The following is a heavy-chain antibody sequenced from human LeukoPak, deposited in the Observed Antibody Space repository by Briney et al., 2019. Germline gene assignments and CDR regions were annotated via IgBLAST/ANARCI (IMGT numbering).Heavy chain of an antibody. CDR2: INHSGTT. CDR1: GGSFSDYY. CDR3: ARRDYYGSGSDYRSFDY. D-gene: IGHD3-10*01. Sequence: SETLSLTCAVYGGSFSDYYWSWIRQSPGKGLEWIGEINHSGTTHYNPSLKSRVTISVDTSKNQFSLKLSSVTAADTAVYYCARRDYYGSGSDYRSFDYWGQGSLVTVSS. J-gene: IGHJ4*02. V-gene: IGHV4-34*01.